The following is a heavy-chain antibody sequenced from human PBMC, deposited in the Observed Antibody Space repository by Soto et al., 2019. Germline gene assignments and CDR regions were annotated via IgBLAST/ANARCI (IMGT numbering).Heavy chain of an antibody. CDR2: INPNSGGT. Sequence: ASVKVSCKASGYTFTGYYMHWVRQAPGQGLEWMGWINPNSGGTNYAQKFQGRVTMTRDTSISTAYMELSRLRSDDTAVYYCAREALHFGSSGSAAFDIWGQGTMVTVSS. D-gene: IGHD3-22*01. CDR3: AREALHFGSSGSAAFDI. J-gene: IGHJ3*02. V-gene: IGHV1-2*02. CDR1: GYTFTGYY.